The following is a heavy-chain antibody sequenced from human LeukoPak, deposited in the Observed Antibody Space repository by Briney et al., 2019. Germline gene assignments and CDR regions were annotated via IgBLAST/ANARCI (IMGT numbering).Heavy chain of an antibody. CDR2: IKQDGSEK. V-gene: IGHV3-7*03. Sequence: GGSRRLSCAASGFTFSSYWMSWVRPAPGKWLEWVANIKQDGSEKYYVDSVKVRFTISRDNAKNSLYLQMNSLRADDTAVYYCARGPPSTRWCSSTSCYLVDWGQGTLVTVSS. CDR1: GFTFSSYW. J-gene: IGHJ4*02. CDR3: ARGPPSTRWCSSTSCYLVD. D-gene: IGHD2-2*01.